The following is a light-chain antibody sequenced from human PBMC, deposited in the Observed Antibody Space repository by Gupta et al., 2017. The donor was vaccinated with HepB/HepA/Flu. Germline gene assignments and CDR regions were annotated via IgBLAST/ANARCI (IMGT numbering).Light chain of an antibody. CDR1: SSDVGSYNL. Sequence: QSALTQPASVSASPGHSITISCTGTSSDVGSYNLLSWYQQHPGKAPKLMIYEVSKRPSGVSNRFSGSTSGNTASLTISGLQAEDEADYYCFSYAGSSTLVFGGGTKLTVL. J-gene: IGLJ2*01. CDR2: EVS. V-gene: IGLV2-23*02. CDR3: FSYAGSSTLV.